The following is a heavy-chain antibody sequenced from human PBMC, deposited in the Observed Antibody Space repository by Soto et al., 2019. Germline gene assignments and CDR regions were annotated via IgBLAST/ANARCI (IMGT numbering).Heavy chain of an antibody. J-gene: IGHJ1*01. D-gene: IGHD5-12*01. Sequence: EVQLLESGGGLVQFGGSLRLSCAASGFTFSSYAMSWVRQAPGKGLEWVSTISGSDGRTYYTGSVKGRFTISRDNSKNTLYLQMNRLRVEDTAVYYCAKDRGGFSGFDLGYWGQGTLVTVSS. CDR3: AKDRGGFSGFDLGY. CDR1: GFTFSSYA. CDR2: ISGSDGRT. V-gene: IGHV3-23*01.